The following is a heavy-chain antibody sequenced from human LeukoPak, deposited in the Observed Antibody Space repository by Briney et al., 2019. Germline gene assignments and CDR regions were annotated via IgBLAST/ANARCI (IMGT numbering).Heavy chain of an antibody. J-gene: IGHJ5*02. Sequence: PSETLSLTCTVSGGSISSYYWSWIRQPAGKGLEWIGRIYTSGSTNYNPSLKSRVTMSVDTSKNQFSLKLSSVTAADTAVYYCARGDCSSTSCYAGYSDPWGQGTLVTVSS. CDR2: IYTSGST. D-gene: IGHD2-2*01. CDR1: GGSISSYY. V-gene: IGHV4-4*07. CDR3: ARGDCSSTSCYAGYSDP.